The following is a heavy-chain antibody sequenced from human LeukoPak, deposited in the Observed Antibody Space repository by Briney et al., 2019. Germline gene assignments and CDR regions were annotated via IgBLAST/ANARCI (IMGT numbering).Heavy chain of an antibody. CDR1: GFTFSNYG. CDR2: IKQDGSEK. D-gene: IGHD1-14*01. Sequence: GESLRLSCAASGFTFSNYGMSWVRQAPGKGLELVANIKQDGSEKYYVDSVKGRFTISRDNAKNSLYLQMNSLRAEDTAVYYCARNQRRLDYWGQGTLVTVSS. V-gene: IGHV3-7*01. J-gene: IGHJ4*02. CDR3: ARNQRRLDY.